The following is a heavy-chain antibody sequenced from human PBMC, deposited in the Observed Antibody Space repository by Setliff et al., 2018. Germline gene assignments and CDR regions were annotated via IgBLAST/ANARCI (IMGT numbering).Heavy chain of an antibody. CDR3: ARNPASGAYYSSRPFHFDY. J-gene: IGHJ4*02. V-gene: IGHV4-4*08. CDR2: ISSGGST. D-gene: IGHD3-22*01. CDR1: GGSMSNYF. Sequence: LSLTCSVAGGSMSNYFWSWVRRPPGKGLEWIGFISSGGSTIYSPSLKSRVTISVDTSKNQLSLRLTSVTAADTAIYYCARNPASGAYYSSRPFHFDYWGRGALVTVS.